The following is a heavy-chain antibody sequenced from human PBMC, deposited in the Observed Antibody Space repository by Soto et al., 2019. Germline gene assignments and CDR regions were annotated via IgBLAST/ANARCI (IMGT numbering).Heavy chain of an antibody. V-gene: IGHV3-21*01. D-gene: IGHD6-6*01. J-gene: IGHJ6*02. CDR1: GFTFSSYS. CDR3: ARDGSYSSSSRGYYYYGMDV. Sequence: PGGSLRLSCAASGFTFSSYSMNWVRQAPGKGLEWVSSISSSSSYIYYADSVKGRFTISRDNSKNTLYLQMNSLRAEDTAVYYCARDGSYSSSSRGYYYYGMDVWGQGTTVTVSS. CDR2: ISSSSSYI.